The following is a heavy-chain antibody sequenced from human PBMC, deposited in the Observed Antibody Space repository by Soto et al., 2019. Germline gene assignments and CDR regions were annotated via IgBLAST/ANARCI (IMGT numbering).Heavy chain of an antibody. V-gene: IGHV3-72*01. D-gene: IGHD2-2*02. CDR2: TRNKANSYTT. CDR3: ARLYEAGGDAFDI. CDR1: GFTFSDHY. Sequence: EVQLEESGGGLVQPGGSLRLSCAASGFTFSDHYMDWVRQAPGKGLEWVGRTRNKANSYTTEYAASVKGRFTISRDDSKNSLYLQMNSLKTEDTAVYYCARLYEAGGDAFDIWGQGTMVTVSS. J-gene: IGHJ3*02.